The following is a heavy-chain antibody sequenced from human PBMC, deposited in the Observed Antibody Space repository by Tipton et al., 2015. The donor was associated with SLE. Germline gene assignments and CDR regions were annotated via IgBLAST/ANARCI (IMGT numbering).Heavy chain of an antibody. CDR2: MSSDGTLI. V-gene: IGHV3-30-3*02. Sequence: SLRLSCAASGFTFSTHNMHWVRQAPGKGLDWVSVMSSDGTLIYYSDSVKGRFTISRDNSKNILFLQMDSLRVEDTAVYYCAKDGLYSSAWYFDSWGRGILITVSS. D-gene: IGHD3-22*01. CDR1: GFTFSTHN. J-gene: IGHJ4*02. CDR3: AKDGLYSSAWYFDS.